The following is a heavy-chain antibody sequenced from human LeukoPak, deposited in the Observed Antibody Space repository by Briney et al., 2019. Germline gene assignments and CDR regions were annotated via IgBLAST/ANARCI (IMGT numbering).Heavy chain of an antibody. V-gene: IGHV3-23*01. CDR1: GFTFSSYA. CDR3: ARGGLGSAFDN. CDR2: ISGSGGIT. J-gene: IGHJ4*02. Sequence: GGSLRLSCAASGFTFSSYALSWVRQAPGKGLECVSAISGSGGITYSADSLKGRFTISRDNSKNTLYLQINSLRTDDTAVFYCARGGLGSAFDNWGQGTLVTVSS. D-gene: IGHD6-19*01.